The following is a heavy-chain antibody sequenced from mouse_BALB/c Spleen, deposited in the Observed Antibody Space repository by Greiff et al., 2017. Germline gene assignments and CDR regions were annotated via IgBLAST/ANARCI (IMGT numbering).Heavy chain of an antibody. CDR3: ARRRDYYGSYAMDY. D-gene: IGHD1-1*01. Sequence: EVQGVESGGDLVKPGGSLKLSCAASGFTFSSYGMSWVRQTPDKRLEWVATISSGGSYTYYPDSVKGRFTISRDNAKNTLYLQMSSLKSEDTAMYYCARRRDYYGSYAMDYWGQGTSVTVSS. J-gene: IGHJ4*01. CDR2: ISSGGSYT. CDR1: GFTFSSYG. V-gene: IGHV5-6*01.